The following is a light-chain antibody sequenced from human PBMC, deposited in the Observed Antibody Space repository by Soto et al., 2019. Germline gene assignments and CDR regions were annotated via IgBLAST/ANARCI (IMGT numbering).Light chain of an antibody. CDR3: QQRSIWPPIT. CDR1: ESVASY. V-gene: IGKV3-11*01. J-gene: IGKJ5*01. CDR2: DAS. Sequence: EIVLTQSPATLSLSPGERATLSCRASESVASYLAWYQQKPGQAPRLLIYDASNRATGIPARFSGSGSGTDFTLTISSPEPEDSAVYYCQQRSIWPPITFGQGTRLEIK.